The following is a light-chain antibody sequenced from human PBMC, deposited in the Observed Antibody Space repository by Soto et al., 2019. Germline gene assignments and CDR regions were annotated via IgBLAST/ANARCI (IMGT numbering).Light chain of an antibody. J-gene: IGKJ5*01. CDR2: GAS. V-gene: IGKV3D-20*02. Sequence: EIVITQSPATLSVSPGERATLSCRASHSVSSNLAWYQQKPGQAPRLLIYGASSRATGIPDRFSGSGSGTDFTLTISRLEREDFAVYYCQQRSDWPPITFGQGTRLEN. CDR1: HSVSSN. CDR3: QQRSDWPPIT.